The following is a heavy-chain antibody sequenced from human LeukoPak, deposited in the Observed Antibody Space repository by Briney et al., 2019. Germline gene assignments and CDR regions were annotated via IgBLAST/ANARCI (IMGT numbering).Heavy chain of an antibody. CDR3: ARGSYDFWSGYKRDLRSEYFQH. CDR2: IIPIFGTA. J-gene: IGHJ1*01. D-gene: IGHD3-3*01. V-gene: IGHV1-69*13. Sequence: GASVKVSCKASGGTFISYAISWVRQAPGQGLEWMGGIIPIFGTANYAQKFQGRVTITADESTSTAYMELSSLRSEDTAVYYCARGSYDFWSGYKRDLRSEYFQHWGQGTLVTVSS. CDR1: GGTFISYA.